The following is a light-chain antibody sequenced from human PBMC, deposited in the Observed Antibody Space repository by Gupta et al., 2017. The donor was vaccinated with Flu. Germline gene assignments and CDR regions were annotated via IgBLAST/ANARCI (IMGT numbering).Light chain of an antibody. Sequence: QSSLTQPASVSASPGPSITISCTGTSSDVGCSNYVSWYQQHPGKAPKLMIYYVSNPPSGVSSRFSGSKSGNTASLTISGLEAEDESDYYCSSYTSTNTFYVFGTGTKVTVL. CDR1: SSDVGCSNY. V-gene: IGLV2-14*01. CDR2: YVS. CDR3: SSYTSTNTFYV. J-gene: IGLJ1*01.